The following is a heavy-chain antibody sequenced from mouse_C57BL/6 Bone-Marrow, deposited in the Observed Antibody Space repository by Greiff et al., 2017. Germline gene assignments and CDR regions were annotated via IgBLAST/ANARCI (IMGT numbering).Heavy chain of an antibody. J-gene: IGHJ3*01. V-gene: IGHV14-4*01. CDR2: IDPENGDT. CDR1: GFNIKDDY. Sequence: VQLQQSGAELVRPGASVKLSCTASGFNIKDDYMHWVKQRPEQGLEWIGWIDPENGDTEYASKFQGKAPITADSSSYTAYLQLSSLTSEDTAVYYCTALYGSSYTWFAYWGQGTLVTVSA. D-gene: IGHD1-1*01. CDR3: TALYGSSYTWFAY.